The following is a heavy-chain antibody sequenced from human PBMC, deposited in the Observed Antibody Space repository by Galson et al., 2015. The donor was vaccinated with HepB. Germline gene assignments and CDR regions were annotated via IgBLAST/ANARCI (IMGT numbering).Heavy chain of an antibody. D-gene: IGHD6-13*01. Sequence: SLRLSCAASGFTFSSYAMSWVRQAPGKGLEWVSAISGSGGSTYYADSVKGRFTISRDNSKNTLYLQMNSLRAEDTAVYYCAKVRPPWGSSWRRNPPYFDYWGQGTLVTVSS. CDR2: ISGSGGST. V-gene: IGHV3-23*01. CDR1: GFTFSSYA. CDR3: AKVRPPWGSSWRRNPPYFDY. J-gene: IGHJ4*02.